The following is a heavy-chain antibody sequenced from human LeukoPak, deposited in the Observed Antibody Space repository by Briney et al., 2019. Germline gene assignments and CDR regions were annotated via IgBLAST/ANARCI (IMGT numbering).Heavy chain of an antibody. CDR3: AKVLSRYYYYYMDV. Sequence: PGGSLRLSCAASGFTFSSYGMHWVRQAPGKGLEWVAVIWYDGSNKYYADSVKGRFTISRDNSKNTLYLQMNSLRAEDTAVYYCAKVLSRYYYYYMDVWGKGTTVTVSS. J-gene: IGHJ6*03. CDR2: IWYDGSNK. CDR1: GFTFSSYG. V-gene: IGHV3-33*06.